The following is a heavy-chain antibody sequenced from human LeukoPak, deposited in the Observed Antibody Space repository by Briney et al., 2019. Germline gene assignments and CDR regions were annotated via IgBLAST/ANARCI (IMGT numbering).Heavy chain of an antibody. CDR3: ARAGGRYCTTTSCYEDWFDP. CDR1: GFTFSDYR. Sequence: GGSLRLSCAASGFTFSDYRMSWVRQAPGKRLEWVANIEGDGTQKYYVDSVKGRFTISRENAKNSVYLQMNSLRAEDTAVYYCARAGGRYCTTTSCYEDWFDPWGQGTLVTVAS. J-gene: IGHJ5*02. D-gene: IGHD2-2*01. CDR2: IEGDGTQK. V-gene: IGHV3-7*04.